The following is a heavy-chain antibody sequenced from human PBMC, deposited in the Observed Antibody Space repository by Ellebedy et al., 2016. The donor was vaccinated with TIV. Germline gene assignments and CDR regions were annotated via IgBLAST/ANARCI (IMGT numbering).Heavy chain of an antibody. J-gene: IGHJ4*02. CDR3: ARLTDGNYGNDF. V-gene: IGHV4-39*02. Sequence: SETLSLXCNVSGASIDRTSYYWSWIRQPPGKGLEWIASFYYSGTTHSNPSLRSRVTISVDTSKNHFSLKVAAMHAADTAVYYCARLTDGNYGNDFWGQGNLVTVSS. CDR1: GASIDRTSYY. CDR2: FYYSGTT. D-gene: IGHD3-3*01.